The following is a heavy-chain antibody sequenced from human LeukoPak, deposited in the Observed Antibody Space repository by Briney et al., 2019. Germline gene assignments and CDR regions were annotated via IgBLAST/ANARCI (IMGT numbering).Heavy chain of an antibody. D-gene: IGHD6-13*01. CDR3: ARDISSSWPYYYGMDV. V-gene: IGHV3-11*06. CDR1: GFTFSDYY. J-gene: IGHJ6*04. CDR2: ISSSSRYT. Sequence: GGSLRLSCAASGFTFSDYYMSWIRQAPGKGLEWVSYISSSSRYTNYADSVKGRFTIFRDNPKNSLYLQMNSLRAEDTAVYYCARDISSSWPYYYGMDVWGKETTVTVSS.